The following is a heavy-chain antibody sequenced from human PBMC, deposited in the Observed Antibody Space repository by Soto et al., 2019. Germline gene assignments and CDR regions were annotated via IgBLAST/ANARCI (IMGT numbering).Heavy chain of an antibody. CDR1: GGSFSGYY. CDR3: ARRIAAAGSGANWFEP. D-gene: IGHD6-13*01. Sequence: PSETLSLTCAVYGGSFSGYYWSWIRQPPGKGLEWIGEINHSGSTNYNPSLKSRVTISVDTSKNQFSLKLSSVTAADTAVYYCARRIAAAGSGANWFEPWGQGTLVTVSS. J-gene: IGHJ5*02. V-gene: IGHV4-34*01. CDR2: INHSGST.